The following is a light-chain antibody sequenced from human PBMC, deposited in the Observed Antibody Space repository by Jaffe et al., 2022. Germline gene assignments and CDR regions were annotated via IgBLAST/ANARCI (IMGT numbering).Light chain of an antibody. J-gene: IGLJ2*01. CDR3: ATWDDSLSAL. V-gene: IGLV1-47*01. CDR1: SSNIGSNY. CDR2: GNN. Sequence: QSVLTQPPSASGTPGQRVTISCSGSSSNIGSNYVYWYQQVPGTAPKLLIYGNNRRPSGVPDRFSGSNSGTSASLAISGLRSEDEADYYCATWDDSLSALFGGGTKLTVL.